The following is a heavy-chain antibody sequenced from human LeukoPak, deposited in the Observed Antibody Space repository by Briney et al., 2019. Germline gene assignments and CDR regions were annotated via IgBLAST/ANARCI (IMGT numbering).Heavy chain of an antibody. J-gene: IGHJ4*02. Sequence: GGSLRLSCSASGFTMSNCWMTWVRQAPGKGLEWVANIKEDGSEKYYVDSVQGRFTISRDNTKNSLYLQMNSLRAEDTAVYYCARGSGRSSYSDYWGQGTLVTVSS. D-gene: IGHD1-26*01. CDR3: ARGSGRSSYSDY. CDR1: GFTMSNCW. V-gene: IGHV3-7*04. CDR2: IKEDGSEK.